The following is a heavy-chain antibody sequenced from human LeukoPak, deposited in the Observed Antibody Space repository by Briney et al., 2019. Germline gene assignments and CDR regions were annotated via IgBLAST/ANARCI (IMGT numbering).Heavy chain of an antibody. J-gene: IGHJ4*02. CDR3: ARGGSGSYPPPLRY. D-gene: IGHD1-26*01. CDR1: GGSISSYY. CDR2: IYYSGST. Sequence: SETLSLTCTVSGGSISSYYWSWIRQPPGKGLEWIGYIYYSGSTNYNPSLKSRVTISVDTSKNQFSLKLSSVTAADTAVYYCARGGSGSYPPPLRYWGQGTLVTVSS. V-gene: IGHV4-59*08.